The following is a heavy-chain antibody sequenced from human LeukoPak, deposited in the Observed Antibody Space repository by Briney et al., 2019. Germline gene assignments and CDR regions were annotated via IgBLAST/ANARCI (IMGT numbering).Heavy chain of an antibody. V-gene: IGHV3-48*01. D-gene: IGHD6-13*01. CDR1: GFTFSSYS. J-gene: IGHJ4*02. CDR2: ISYSSSTI. CDR3: AKGSSRSFDY. Sequence: GGSLRLSCAASGFTFSSYSMNWARQAPGKGLEWVSYISYSSSTIYYADSVKGRFTISRDNGKNSLYLQMNSLRAEDTAVYYCAKGSSRSFDYWGQGTLVTVSS.